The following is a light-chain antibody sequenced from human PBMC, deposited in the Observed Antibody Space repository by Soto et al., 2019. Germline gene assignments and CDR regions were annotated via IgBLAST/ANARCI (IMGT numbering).Light chain of an antibody. Sequence: IQLTQAPSSLSASVGDRVTITCRASQAISSHLAWYQQKPGKAPKLLVYVASTLQSGVPSRFSGSGSGTDFSLSLNSLQPEDLATYYCQKYQSYPWTFGPGTKWDIK. J-gene: IGKJ1*01. CDR2: VAS. V-gene: IGKV1-9*01. CDR3: QKYQSYPWT. CDR1: QAISSH.